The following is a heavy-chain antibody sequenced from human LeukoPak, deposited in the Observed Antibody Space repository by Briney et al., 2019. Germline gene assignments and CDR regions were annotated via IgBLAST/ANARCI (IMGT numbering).Heavy chain of an antibody. J-gene: IGHJ6*03. Sequence: ASVKVSCKASGYTFTSYGISWVRQAPGQGLEWMGWISAYNGNTNYAQKLQGRVTITRNTSISTAYMELSSLRSEDTAVYYCARAYSSSSRRNYYYYMDVWGKGTTVTVSS. CDR1: GYTFTSYG. V-gene: IGHV1-18*01. D-gene: IGHD6-6*01. CDR2: ISAYNGNT. CDR3: ARAYSSSSRRNYYYYMDV.